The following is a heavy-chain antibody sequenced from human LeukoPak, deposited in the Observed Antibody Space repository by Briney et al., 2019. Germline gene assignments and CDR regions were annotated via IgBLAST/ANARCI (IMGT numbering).Heavy chain of an antibody. CDR2: IYYSGST. CDR1: GGSISSGGYY. V-gene: IGHV4-31*03. Sequence: SGTLSLTCTASGGSISSGGYYWSWIRQHPGKGLEWIGYIYYSGSTYYNPSLKSRVTISVDTSKNQFSLKLSSVTAADTAVYYCARENIAVAAYWFDPWGQGTLVTVSS. J-gene: IGHJ5*02. CDR3: ARENIAVAAYWFDP. D-gene: IGHD6-19*01.